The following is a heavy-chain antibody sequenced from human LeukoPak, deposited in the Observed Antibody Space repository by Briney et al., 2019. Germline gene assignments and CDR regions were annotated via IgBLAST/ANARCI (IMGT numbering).Heavy chain of an antibody. CDR3: ARDHPPN. Sequence: RPSETLSLTCTVSGGSISSYCWSWIRQPPGKGLEWIGYIYYSGSTNYNPSLKSRVTISVDTSKNQFSLKLSSVTAADTAVYYCARDHPPNWGQGTLVTASS. CDR1: GGSISSYC. CDR2: IYYSGST. J-gene: IGHJ4*02. V-gene: IGHV4-59*01.